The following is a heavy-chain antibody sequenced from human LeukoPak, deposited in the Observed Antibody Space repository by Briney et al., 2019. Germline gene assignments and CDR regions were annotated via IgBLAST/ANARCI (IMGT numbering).Heavy chain of an antibody. CDR2: IPSSGIT. CDR3: ARQWLAFDS. J-gene: IGHJ4*02. D-gene: IGHD6-19*01. Sequence: SETLSLTCNVSGGSMNTYYWTWIRQPPGKGLEWIGYIPSSGITKYSPSLKSRVTMSLDTSKNLFSLRLNSVTAADTAIYCCARQWLAFDSWGRGTLVTVSS. V-gene: IGHV4-59*08. CDR1: GGSMNTYY.